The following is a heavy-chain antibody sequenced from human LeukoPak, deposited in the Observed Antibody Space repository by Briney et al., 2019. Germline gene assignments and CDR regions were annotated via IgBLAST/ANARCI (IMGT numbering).Heavy chain of an antibody. J-gene: IGHJ4*02. D-gene: IGHD2-21*02. CDR1: GGSISSSSYY. CDR2: IYYSGST. CDR3: ARVDSLGDPVFDY. V-gene: IGHV4-39*01. Sequence: PSETLSLTCTVSGGSISSSSYYWGWIRQPPGKGLEGIGSIYYSGSTYYNPSLKSRVTISVDTSKNQFSLKLSSATAADTAVYYCARVDSLGDPVFDYWGQGTLVTVSS.